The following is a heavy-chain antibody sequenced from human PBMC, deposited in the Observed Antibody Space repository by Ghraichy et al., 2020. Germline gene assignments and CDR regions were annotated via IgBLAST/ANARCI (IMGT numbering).Heavy chain of an antibody. CDR3: ARGSVNRNYGMDV. CDR1: GVSISSYY. V-gene: IGHV4-59*01. CDR2: ISYSGST. Sequence: SETLSLTCSVSGVSISSYYCNWIRQPPGKGLEWIGYISYSGSTNYNASLKSRVTISVDTSKNQVSLQLSSVTAADTAVYYCARGSVNRNYGMDVWGQGTTVTVSS. D-gene: IGHD4-17*01. J-gene: IGHJ6*02.